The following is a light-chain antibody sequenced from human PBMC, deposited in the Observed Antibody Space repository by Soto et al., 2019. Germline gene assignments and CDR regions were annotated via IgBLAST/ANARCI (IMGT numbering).Light chain of an antibody. J-gene: IGKJ1*01. V-gene: IGKV1-5*03. CDR1: QSISSW. CDR3: QHYNSPWT. CDR2: KAS. Sequence: DIQMTQSPSTLSASVGDRVTITCRASQSISSWLAWYQQKPGKAPKLLIYKASSLESGVPSRFSGSGSRTEFTLTISSLQPDDFATYYCQHYNSPWTFGQGTKVEIK.